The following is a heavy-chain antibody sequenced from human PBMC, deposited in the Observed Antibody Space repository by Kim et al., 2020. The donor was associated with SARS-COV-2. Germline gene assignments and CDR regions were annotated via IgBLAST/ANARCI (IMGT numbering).Heavy chain of an antibody. CDR1: GLTFSRHA. CDR3: AHLLSNFGPEY. J-gene: IGHJ1*01. D-gene: IGHD1-1*01. V-gene: IGHV3-30*03. CDR2: ICSARINK. Sequence: GGSLRLSCAASGLTFSRHALRWVRQAPGKGLEWVSVICSARINKYYADSVKGRFTISRDNSKNTLYLQMNSLRVEDTAFYFCAHLLSNFGPEY.